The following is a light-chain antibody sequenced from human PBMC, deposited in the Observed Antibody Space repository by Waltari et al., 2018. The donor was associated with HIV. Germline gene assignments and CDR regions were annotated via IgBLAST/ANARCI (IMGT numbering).Light chain of an antibody. CDR2: DND. J-gene: IGLJ1*01. V-gene: IGLV1-51*01. Sequence: QSVLTQPPSVSAAPGQSVTISCSATIGNFRNNFVSWYQQLPGTAPRLIIYDNDKRPSGIPYRFSGSKSGTSATLAISGLQPGDEAFYYCETWHTALSAGVFGTGTKVTVL. CDR1: IGNFRNNF. CDR3: ETWHTALSAGV.